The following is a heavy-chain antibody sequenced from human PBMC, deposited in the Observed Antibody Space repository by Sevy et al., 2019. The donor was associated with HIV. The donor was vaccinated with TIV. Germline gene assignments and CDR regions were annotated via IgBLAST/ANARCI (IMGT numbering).Heavy chain of an antibody. CDR2: ISSSGSSI. D-gene: IGHD3-22*01. CDR1: GFTFSSYD. Sequence: GGSLRLSCAGSGFTFSSYDMNWVRQAPGKGLEWISKISSSGSSIYYADFLKGRFTIARDNAKNSLNLQMNSLTAEDTALYYCARNGGAYDTGFDPWGQGTLVTVSS. J-gene: IGHJ5*02. V-gene: IGHV3-48*03. CDR3: ARNGGAYDTGFDP.